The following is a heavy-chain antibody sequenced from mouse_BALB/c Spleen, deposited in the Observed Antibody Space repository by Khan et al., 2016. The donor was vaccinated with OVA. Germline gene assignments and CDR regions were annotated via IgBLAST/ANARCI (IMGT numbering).Heavy chain of an antibody. J-gene: IGHJ2*01. Sequence: DVQLQESGPGLVKPSQSLSLTCTVTGYSITSGYGWNWIRQFPGNKLEWMGYISYSGSTNYNPSLKSRISFTRDTSKNQFFLQLNSVTTEDTATYYCARTARIKYWGQGTTLTVSS. CDR2: ISYSGST. D-gene: IGHD1-2*01. V-gene: IGHV3-2*02. CDR3: ARTARIKY. CDR1: GYSITSGYG.